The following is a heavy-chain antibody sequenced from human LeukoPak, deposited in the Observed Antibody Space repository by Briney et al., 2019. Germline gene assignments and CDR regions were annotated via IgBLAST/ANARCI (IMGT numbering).Heavy chain of an antibody. V-gene: IGHV1-18*04. CDR3: ARDRVALVAVPGSASLYYFDY. CDR1: GYTFTSYG. D-gene: IGHD6-19*01. Sequence: ASVKVSCKASGYTFTSYGISWVRQAPGQGLEWMGWISPYTGNTNYAQNLQGRVTMTTDTSTRTAYMELMSLRSDDTAMYYCARDRVALVAVPGSASLYYFDYWGQGTLVTASS. CDR2: ISPYTGNT. J-gene: IGHJ4*02.